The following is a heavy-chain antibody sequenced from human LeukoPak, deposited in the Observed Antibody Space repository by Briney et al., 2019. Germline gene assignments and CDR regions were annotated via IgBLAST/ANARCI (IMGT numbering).Heavy chain of an antibody. CDR1: GFTFSTYG. J-gene: IGHJ4*02. Sequence: GGSLRLSCAASGFTFSTYGVHWVRQAPGKGLEWVTNIKEDGSEKYYVDSVKGRFTISRDNAKNSLFLQMNSLRVEDTAVYYCARDYYYYDSGSYHSNIANWGQGTLVTVSS. D-gene: IGHD3-10*01. CDR3: ARDYYYYDSGSYHSNIAN. V-gene: IGHV3-7*01. CDR2: IKEDGSEK.